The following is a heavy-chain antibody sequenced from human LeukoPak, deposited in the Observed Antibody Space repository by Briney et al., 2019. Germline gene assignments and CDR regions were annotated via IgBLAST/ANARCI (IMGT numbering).Heavy chain of an antibody. CDR3: ARQGWPSALWYCSSTSCPKPLYYYYGMDV. D-gene: IGHD2-2*01. CDR1: GYSFTSYW. CDR2: IYPGDSDT. V-gene: IGHV5-51*01. Sequence: GESLKISCKGSGYSFTSYWIGWVRPMPGKGLEWMGIIYPGDSDTRYSPSFQGQVTISADKSISTAYLQWSSLKASDTAMYYCARQGWPSALWYCSSTSCPKPLYYYYGMDVWGQGTTVTVSS. J-gene: IGHJ6*02.